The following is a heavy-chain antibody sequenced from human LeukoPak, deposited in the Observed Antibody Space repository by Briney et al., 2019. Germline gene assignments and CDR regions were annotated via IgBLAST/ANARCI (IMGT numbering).Heavy chain of an antibody. CDR1: GYSFATYW. D-gene: IGHD6-19*01. V-gene: IGHV5-51*07. CDR2: TYPGGSDT. CDR3: ARHVASSGWAHFDY. J-gene: IGHJ4*02. Sequence: GESLKISCEGSGYSFATYWIGWVHQMPGKGLEWIGITYPGGSDTKYSPSFQGQVTISVDKSLSTAYLQWTSLKASDTAIYYCARHVASSGWAHFDYWAQGTLVTVSS.